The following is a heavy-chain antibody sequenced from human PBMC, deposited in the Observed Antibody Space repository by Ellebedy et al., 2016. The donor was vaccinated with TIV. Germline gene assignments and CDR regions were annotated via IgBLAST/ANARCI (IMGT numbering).Heavy chain of an antibody. CDR2: FDPEDGET. J-gene: IGHJ3*02. CDR3: ATWSFVHSAFDI. Sequence: AASVKVSCKVSGYTLTELSMHWVRQAPGKGLEWMGGFDPEDGETIYAQKFQGRVTMTEDTSTDTAYMELSSLRSEDTAVYYCATWSFVHSAFDIWGQGTMVTVSS. D-gene: IGHD2-21*01. V-gene: IGHV1-24*01. CDR1: GYTLTELS.